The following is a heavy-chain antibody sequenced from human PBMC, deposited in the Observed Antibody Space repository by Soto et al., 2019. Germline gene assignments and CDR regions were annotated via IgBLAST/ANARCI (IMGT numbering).Heavy chain of an antibody. CDR1: GFTLPGYS. CDR2: ISSSSNTI. Sequence: GGSMRLSCAPSGFTLPGYSVNWVRQAPGKGLEWVSYISSSSNTIYYADSVKGRFTISRDNAKNLLYLQMNSLRVEDTAVYYCARSSTFFDYWGQGIPVTVSS. V-gene: IGHV3-48*01. J-gene: IGHJ4*02. CDR3: ARSSTFFDY. D-gene: IGHD6-6*01.